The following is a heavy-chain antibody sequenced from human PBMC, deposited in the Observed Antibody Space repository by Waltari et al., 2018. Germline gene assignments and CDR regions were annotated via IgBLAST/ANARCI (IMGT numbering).Heavy chain of an antibody. J-gene: IGHJ3*02. D-gene: IGHD3-22*01. Sequence: EVQLVESGGGLVQPGGSLRLSCAASGFTFGSDGMHWVRQAPGKGLVWVSRVNSEGTSTSYADSVKGRFTISRDNAKNTLYLQMNSLRAEDTALYYCAYDVSGYKYVDDALDIWGQGTVVTVSS. CDR2: VNSEGTST. V-gene: IGHV3-74*01. CDR3: AYDVSGYKYVDDALDI. CDR1: GFTFGSDG.